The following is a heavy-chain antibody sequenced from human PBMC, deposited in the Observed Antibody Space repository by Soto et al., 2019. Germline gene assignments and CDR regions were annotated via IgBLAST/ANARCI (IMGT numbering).Heavy chain of an antibody. CDR3: ARGGPYSSSEVDY. J-gene: IGHJ4*02. CDR1: GFTFSSYW. CDR2: VNGDGSST. Sequence: EVQLVESGGGLVQPGGSLRLSCAASGFTFSSYWMHWVRQAPGKGLVWVSRVNGDGSSTSYVDSVKGRFTISRDNAKNTLYLQMNSRRVEDTAVYYCARGGPYSSSEVDYWGQGTLVTVSS. D-gene: IGHD6-6*01. V-gene: IGHV3-74*01.